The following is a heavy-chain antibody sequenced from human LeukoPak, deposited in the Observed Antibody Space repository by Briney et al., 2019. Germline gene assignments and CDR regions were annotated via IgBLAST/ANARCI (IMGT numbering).Heavy chain of an antibody. J-gene: IGHJ6*02. CDR2: IYYSGST. CDR1: GGSFSGYY. V-gene: IGHV4-59*01. Sequence: ASETLSLTCAVYGGSFSGYYWSWIRQPPGKGLEWIGYIYYSGSTNYNPSLKSRVTISVDTSKNQFSLKLSSVTAADTAVYYCARDAGYCSSTSCYPLGMDVWGQGTTVTVSS. CDR3: ARDAGYCSSTSCYPLGMDV. D-gene: IGHD2-2*01.